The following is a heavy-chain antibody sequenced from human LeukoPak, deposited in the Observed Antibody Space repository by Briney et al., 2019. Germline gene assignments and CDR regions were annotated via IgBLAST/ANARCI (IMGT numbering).Heavy chain of an antibody. V-gene: IGHV1-18*01. CDR1: GYTFTTYG. CDR3: ARMILLLGDVLTVPPRGFDY. CDR2: SSVYNGKT. D-gene: IGHD3-9*01. Sequence: ASVKGSCKASGYTFTTYGISWVRQAPGQGLEWLGRSSVYNGKTNYAQKLQGRVTMTTDTSTSTAYMELRSLRSDDTAVYYCARMILLLGDVLTVPPRGFDYWGQGTLVTVSS. J-gene: IGHJ4*02.